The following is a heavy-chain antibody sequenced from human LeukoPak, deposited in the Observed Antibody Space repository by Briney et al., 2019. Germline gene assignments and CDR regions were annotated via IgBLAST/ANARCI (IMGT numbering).Heavy chain of an antibody. Sequence: PSETLSLTCAVYGGSFSGYYWSWIRQPPGKGLEWIGEINHSGSTNYNPSLKSRVTISVDTSKNQFSLTLSSVTAADTAVYYCARGLGLRHFFDPWGQGTLVTVSS. J-gene: IGHJ5*02. CDR2: INHSGST. D-gene: IGHD4-17*01. CDR3: ARGLGLRHFFDP. V-gene: IGHV4-34*01. CDR1: GGSFSGYY.